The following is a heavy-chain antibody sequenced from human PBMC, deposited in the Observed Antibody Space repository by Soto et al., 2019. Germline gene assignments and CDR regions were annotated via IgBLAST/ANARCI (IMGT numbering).Heavy chain of an antibody. CDR1: AYSFTAYC. J-gene: IGHJ4*02. CDR2: VHPSGGNT. V-gene: IGHV1-46*01. D-gene: IGHD6-6*01. Sequence: ASVKVSCKASAYSFTAYCMNWVLQAPGQGLEWMGIVHPSGGNTNYAQKFQGRVTMTWDTSTTTVYMELSSLRSDDTAVYYCARAPYSSSSFFFDYWGQGTPVTVSS. CDR3: ARAPYSSSSFFFDY.